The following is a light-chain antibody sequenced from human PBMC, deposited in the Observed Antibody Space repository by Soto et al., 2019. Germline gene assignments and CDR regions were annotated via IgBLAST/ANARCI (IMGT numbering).Light chain of an antibody. J-gene: IGLJ2*01. CDR1: SNDVGGYNY. Sequence: QSALTQPASVSGSPGQSITISCTGTSNDVGGYNYVSWYQQHPGKAPKLMIYDVSNRPSGVSNRFSGSKSGNTASLTISGLQAEDEADYYCSSYTSSSTFVVFGGGTKLTVL. CDR3: SSYTSSSTFVV. CDR2: DVS. V-gene: IGLV2-14*01.